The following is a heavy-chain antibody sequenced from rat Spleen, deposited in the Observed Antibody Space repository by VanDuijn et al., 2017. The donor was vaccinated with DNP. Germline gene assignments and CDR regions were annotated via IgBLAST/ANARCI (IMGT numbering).Heavy chain of an antibody. D-gene: IGHD1-11*01. J-gene: IGHJ3*01. CDR3: TTASTEGFAY. CDR2: ISYGGSST. Sequence: EVQLVESGGGLVQPGRSLKLSCGVSGFTFSNYYMAWVRQAPKKGLEWVATISYGGSSTYYRDSVKVRFTISRDNAKSTLYRQMDSLKSEATATYYCTTASTEGFAYWGKGTLVTVSS. CDR1: GFTFSNYY. V-gene: IGHV5-7*01.